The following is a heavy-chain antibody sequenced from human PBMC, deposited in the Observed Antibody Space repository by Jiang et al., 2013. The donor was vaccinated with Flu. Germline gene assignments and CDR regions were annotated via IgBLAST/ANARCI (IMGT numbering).Heavy chain of an antibody. V-gene: IGHV3-30*18. CDR1: GFTFSSYG. CDR2: ISYDGSNK. J-gene: IGHJ4*02. CDR3: AKDRHDFSRPRSYFDY. D-gene: IGHD1-1*01. Sequence: VQLVESGGGVVQPGRSLRLSCAASGFTFSSYGMHWVRQAPGKGLEWVAVISYDGSNKYYADSVKGRFTISRDNSKNTLYLQMNSLRAEDTAVYYCAKDRHDFSRPRSYFDYWGQGTLVTVSS.